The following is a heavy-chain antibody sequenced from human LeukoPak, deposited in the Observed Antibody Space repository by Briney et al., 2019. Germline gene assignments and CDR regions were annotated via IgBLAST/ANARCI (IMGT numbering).Heavy chain of an antibody. CDR2: ISSSSSTI. J-gene: IGHJ6*02. Sequence: GSLRLSCAASGFTFSSYSMNWVRQAPGKGLEWVSYISSSSSTIYYADSVKGRFTISRDNAKNSLYLQMNSLRAEDTAVYYCARDLIKYYDILTGYSLPYYGMDVWGQGTTVTVSS. CDR3: ARDLIKYYDILTGYSLPYYGMDV. V-gene: IGHV3-48*04. CDR1: GFTFSSYS. D-gene: IGHD3-9*01.